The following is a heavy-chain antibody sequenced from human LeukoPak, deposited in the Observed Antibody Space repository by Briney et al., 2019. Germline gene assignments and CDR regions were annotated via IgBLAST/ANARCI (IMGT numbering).Heavy chain of an antibody. J-gene: IGHJ4*02. D-gene: IGHD6-19*01. Sequence: ASVKVSCKASGYTFTSYAMHWVRQAPGQRLEWMGWINAGNGNTKYSQKFQGRVTITRDTSASTAYMELSSLRYEDTAVYYCARAATAGIFDYWGQGTLVTVSS. V-gene: IGHV1-3*01. CDR3: ARAATAGIFDY. CDR2: INAGNGNT. CDR1: GYTFTSYA.